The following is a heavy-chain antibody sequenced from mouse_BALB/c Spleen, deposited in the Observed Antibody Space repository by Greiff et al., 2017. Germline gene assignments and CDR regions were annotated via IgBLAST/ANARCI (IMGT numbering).Heavy chain of an antibody. D-gene: IGHD1-2*01. V-gene: IGHV5-6-5*01. CDR3: ARGGDYGRNWFAY. J-gene: IGHJ3*01. CDR2: ISSGGST. CDR1: GFTFSSYA. Sequence: VQLKESGGGLVKPGGSLKLSCAASGFTFSSYAMSWVRQTPEKRLEWVASISSGGSTYYPDSVKGRFTISRDNARNILYLQMSSLRSEDTAMYYCARGGDYGRNWFAYWGQGTLVTVSA.